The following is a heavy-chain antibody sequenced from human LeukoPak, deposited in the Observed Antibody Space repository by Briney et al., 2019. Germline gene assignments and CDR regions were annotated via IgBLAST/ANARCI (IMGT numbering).Heavy chain of an antibody. CDR2: ISGSGDTT. Sequence: GGSLRLSCAASGFTFSNYAMSWVRQAPGKRLEWVSGISGSGDTTYYADSEKGRFTISRDNSRNTLFLQMNSLRVEDTAVYFCARESFRALAGYLDYWGQGSLVIVSS. J-gene: IGHJ4*02. D-gene: IGHD6-19*01. V-gene: IGHV3-23*01. CDR1: GFTFSNYA. CDR3: ARESFRALAGYLDY.